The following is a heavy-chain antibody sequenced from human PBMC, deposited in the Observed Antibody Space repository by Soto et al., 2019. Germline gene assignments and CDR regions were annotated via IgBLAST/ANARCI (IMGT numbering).Heavy chain of an antibody. V-gene: IGHV1-18*04. CDR2: ISAYNGNT. CDR1: GYTFTSYG. Sequence: ASVKFSCKASGYTFTSYGISWVRQAPGQGLEWMGWISAYNGNTNYAQKLQGRVTMTTDTSTSTAYMELRSLRSDDTAVYYCARGYYDFWSGYSDGTYGMDVWRQGTTVTVSS. CDR3: ARGYYDFWSGYSDGTYGMDV. J-gene: IGHJ6*02. D-gene: IGHD3-3*01.